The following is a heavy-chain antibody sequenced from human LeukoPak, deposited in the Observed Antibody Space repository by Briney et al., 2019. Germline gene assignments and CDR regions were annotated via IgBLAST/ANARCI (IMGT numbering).Heavy chain of an antibody. J-gene: IGHJ4*02. V-gene: IGHV4-38-2*02. CDR3: ARANPYSSTWYAPPLFDY. D-gene: IGHD6-13*01. CDR2: IYHSGST. Sequence: SETLSLTCTVSGYSISSGYYWGWIRQPPGKGLEWIGSIYHSGSTYYNPSLKSRVTISLDTSKNQFSLKLSSVTAADTAVYYCARANPYSSTWYAPPLFDYWGQGTLVTVSS. CDR1: GYSISSGYY.